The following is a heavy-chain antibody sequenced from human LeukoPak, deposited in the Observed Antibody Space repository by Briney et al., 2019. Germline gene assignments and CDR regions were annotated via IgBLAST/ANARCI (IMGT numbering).Heavy chain of an antibody. CDR2: ISVGGDSA. CDR1: GFTFTSYD. V-gene: IGHV3-23*01. CDR3: AKDYYDSSGHDY. Sequence: GGSLRLSCAASGFTFTSYDMSRVRQAPGKGLEWVSVISVGGDSAYYADSVKGRFTISRDNSKSTVYLQINSLRAEDTAVYYCAKDYYDSSGHDYWGQGTLVTVSS. J-gene: IGHJ4*02. D-gene: IGHD3-22*01.